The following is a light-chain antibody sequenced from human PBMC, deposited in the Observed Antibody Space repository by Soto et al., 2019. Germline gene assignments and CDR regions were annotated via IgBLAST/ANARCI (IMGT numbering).Light chain of an antibody. CDR3: QQYNKWPPLT. J-gene: IGKJ4*02. CDR1: QSIGTD. V-gene: IGKV3-15*01. CDR2: GAS. Sequence: EVLMTQSPVTLSVSPGESATLSCRANQSIGTDVAWYQPKPGQAPRLLVYGASTRASDVPARFSGAGSGTDFTLTISSLQSEDFVLYYCQQYNKWPPLTFGGGTKVDIK.